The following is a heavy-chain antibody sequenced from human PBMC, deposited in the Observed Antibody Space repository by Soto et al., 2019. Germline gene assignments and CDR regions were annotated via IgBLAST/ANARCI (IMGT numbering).Heavy chain of an antibody. CDR3: ARDLGVRWNSDY. Sequence: PGGSLRLSCAASGFTVSSNYMSWVRQAPGKGLEWVSVIYSGGSTYYADSVKGRLTISRDNSKNTLYLQMNSLRAEDTAVYYCARDLGVRWNSDYWGQGTLVTVSS. J-gene: IGHJ4*02. D-gene: IGHD3-10*01. CDR1: GFTVSSNY. CDR2: IYSGGST. V-gene: IGHV3-66*01.